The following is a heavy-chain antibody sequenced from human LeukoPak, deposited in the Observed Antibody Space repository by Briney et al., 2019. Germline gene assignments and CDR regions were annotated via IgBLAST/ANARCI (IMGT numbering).Heavy chain of an antibody. V-gene: IGHV1-8*01. CDR3: ARAPSAYYDILTGYYKRGFFDY. CDR2: MNPNSGNT. J-gene: IGHJ4*02. D-gene: IGHD3-9*01. Sequence: ASVKVSCKASGYTFTSYDINWVRQATGQGLEWMGWMNPNSGNTGYAQKFQGRVTMTRNTSISTAYMELSSLRSEDTAVYYCARAPSAYYDILTGYYKRGFFDYWGQGTLVTVSS. CDR1: GYTFTSYD.